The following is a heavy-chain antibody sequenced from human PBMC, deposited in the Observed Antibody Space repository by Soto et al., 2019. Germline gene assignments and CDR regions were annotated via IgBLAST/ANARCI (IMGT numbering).Heavy chain of an antibody. D-gene: IGHD3-10*01. J-gene: IGHJ6*02. CDR3: AGPYGSGSYDMDV. Sequence: QVQLVESGGGVVQPGRSLRLSCAASGFTFSSYGMHWVRQAPGKGLEWVAVIWYDGSNKYYADSVKGRFTISRDNSKNTLYLQMNSLRAEDTAVYYCAGPYGSGSYDMDVWGQGTTVTVSS. CDR2: IWYDGSNK. CDR1: GFTFSSYG. V-gene: IGHV3-33*01.